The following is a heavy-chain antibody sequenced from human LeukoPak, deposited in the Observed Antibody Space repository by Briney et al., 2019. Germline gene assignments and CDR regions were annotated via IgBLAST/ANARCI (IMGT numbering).Heavy chain of an antibody. V-gene: IGHV3-23*01. D-gene: IGHD4-17*01. Sequence: GGSLRLSCAASGLTFSNYAMTWVRQAPGKGLEWISSITGLGGTSYTDSVKGRFTVYRDNSKNTLYLQMNSLRVGDTALYYCAKDPNGDYVGAFDSWGQGTMVTVSS. CDR3: AKDPNGDYVGAFDS. CDR1: GLTFSNYA. CDR2: ITGLGGT. J-gene: IGHJ3*01.